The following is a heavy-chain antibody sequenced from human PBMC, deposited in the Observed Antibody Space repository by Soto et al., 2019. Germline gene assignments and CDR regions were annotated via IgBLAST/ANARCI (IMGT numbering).Heavy chain of an antibody. Sequence: PSETLSLTCSVSGGSLNNFSWNWIRQTAGKGLEWIGRIHASGNTNYNPSLKSRATLSVDTSKNQFSLKVRSVTAADTAVYYCARSSHKESWFDPWGQGTLVTVSS. CDR3: ARSSHKESWFDP. V-gene: IGHV4-4*07. CDR1: GGSLNNFS. CDR2: IHASGNT. J-gene: IGHJ5*02. D-gene: IGHD6-19*01.